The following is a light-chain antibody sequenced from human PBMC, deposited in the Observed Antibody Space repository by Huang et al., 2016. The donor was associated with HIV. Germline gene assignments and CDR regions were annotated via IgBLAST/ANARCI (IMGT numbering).Light chain of an antibody. Sequence: DIVMTQSPDSLAVPLGERATISCVSSQSVLYSANKKHLPMNCLAWYQKKPGQPPKLPLYWASSRASGVPDRFSGSGSGTDFTLTISSLQAEDVAVYYCQQHYSTPWTFGQGTKVEIK. CDR1: QSVLYSANKKHLPMNC. CDR2: WAS. J-gene: IGKJ1*01. CDR3: QQHYSTPWT. V-gene: IGKV4-1*01.